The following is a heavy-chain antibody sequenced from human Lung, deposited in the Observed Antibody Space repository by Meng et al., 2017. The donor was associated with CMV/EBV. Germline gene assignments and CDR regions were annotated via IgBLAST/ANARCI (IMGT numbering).Heavy chain of an antibody. CDR3: AHRHRLRDFDY. CDR2: IYWDDDK. CDR1: PFPLSTSGVG. V-gene: IGHV2-5*02. D-gene: IGHD4-17*01. Sequence: QLTLKGSGPTRVKPTQTRPLPCTFSPFPLSTSGVGVGWIRQPPGKALEWLALIYWDDDKRYSPSLKNRLTITKDTSKNQVVLTLTNIAPVDTATYYCAHRHRLRDFDYWGQGTLVTVSS. J-gene: IGHJ4*02.